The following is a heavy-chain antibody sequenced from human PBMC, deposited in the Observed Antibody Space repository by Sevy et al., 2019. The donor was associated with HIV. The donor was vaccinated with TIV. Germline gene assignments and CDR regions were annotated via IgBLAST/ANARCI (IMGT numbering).Heavy chain of an antibody. Sequence: SETLSLTCTVSGASISSYYWSWIRQPPGKGLEWVGYIYYNGRTNYNPSLKSRVTISVDTSKNQFSLKLISVTAADTAVYYCARSLADYYYGMDVWDQGTTVTVSS. J-gene: IGHJ6*02. CDR2: IYYNGRT. CDR3: ARSLADYYYGMDV. V-gene: IGHV4-59*01. CDR1: GASISSYY.